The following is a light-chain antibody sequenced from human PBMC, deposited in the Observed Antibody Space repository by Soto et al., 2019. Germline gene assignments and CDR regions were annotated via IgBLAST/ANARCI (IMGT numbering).Light chain of an antibody. CDR2: EVS. V-gene: IGLV2-14*01. Sequence: QSALTQPASVSGSPGQSITISCTGTSSDVGGYNYVSWYQQHPGKAPKLMIYEVSNRPSGVSNRFSGSKSGNTASLTISGLPAEDAADYYCSSYTSRSTVVFGGGTKLTVL. CDR1: SSDVGGYNY. J-gene: IGLJ2*01. CDR3: SSYTSRSTVV.